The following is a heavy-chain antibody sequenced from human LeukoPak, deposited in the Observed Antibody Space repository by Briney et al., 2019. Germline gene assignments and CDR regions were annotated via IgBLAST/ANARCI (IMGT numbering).Heavy chain of an antibody. CDR3: ARDVSGSSQYNYYYYMDV. CDR1: GGSISSYY. V-gene: IGHV4-4*07. CDR2: IYTSGST. Sequence: SETLSLTCTVSGGSISSYYWSRIRQPAGKGLEWIGRIYTSGSTNYNPSLKSRVTMSVDTSKNQFSLKLSSVTAADTAVYYCARDVSGSSQYNYYYYMDVWGKGTTVTISS. J-gene: IGHJ6*03. D-gene: IGHD6-13*01.